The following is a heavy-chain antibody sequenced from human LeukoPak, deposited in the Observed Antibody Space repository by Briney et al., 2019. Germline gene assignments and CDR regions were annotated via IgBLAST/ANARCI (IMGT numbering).Heavy chain of an antibody. Sequence: ASVKVSCKVFGYPLSELSMHWVRQVPGRGLEWMGGFDPEDGERMYAQKFQGRVTMTEDTSTDTAYMELSRLRSDDTAVYYCARGVEEGYGDYLVDYWGQGTLVTVSS. CDR2: FDPEDGER. D-gene: IGHD4-17*01. J-gene: IGHJ4*02. CDR3: ARGVEEGYGDYLVDY. V-gene: IGHV1-24*01. CDR1: GYPLSELS.